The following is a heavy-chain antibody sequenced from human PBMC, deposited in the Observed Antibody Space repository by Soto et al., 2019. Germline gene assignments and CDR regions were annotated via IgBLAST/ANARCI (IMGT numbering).Heavy chain of an antibody. CDR1: GGSITTVGNY. D-gene: IGHD1-26*01. CDR3: ARLLGSGNYLGIFDAFDI. J-gene: IGHJ3*02. Sequence: QVQLQESGPGLVQPSQTLSLACTVSGGSITTVGNYWSWIRQFPGKGLEWIGHISYSGSTNSNPSLRSRLSRSVDTSKNQCSLELSSVTAADTAVYYCARLLGSGNYLGIFDAFDIWGQGTVVTVSS. CDR2: ISYSGST. V-gene: IGHV4-31*03.